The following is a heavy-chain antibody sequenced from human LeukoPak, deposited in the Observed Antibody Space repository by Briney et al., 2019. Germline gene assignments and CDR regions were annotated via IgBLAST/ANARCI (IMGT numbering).Heavy chain of an antibody. CDR2: IWHDGSHK. CDR1: GFAFNTYA. D-gene: IGHD3-10*01. Sequence: PGRSLGLSCAASGFAFNTYAMHWVRQAPGQGLEWVALIWHDGSHKFYSNSVRGQFTISRDNSKNTVSLQMNNLRPEDTAVYYCATEIFGSGSYPDFWGQGTLVTVSS. J-gene: IGHJ4*02. CDR3: ATEIFGSGSYPDF. V-gene: IGHV3-33*01.